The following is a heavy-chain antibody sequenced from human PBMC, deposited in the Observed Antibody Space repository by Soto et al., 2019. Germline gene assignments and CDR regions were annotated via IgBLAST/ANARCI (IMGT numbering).Heavy chain of an antibody. CDR1: GFSFGNYW. Sequence: GGSLRLSCAASGFSFGNYWMHWVRQVPGKGLEWVSRINRDGRSTSSADSVKGRFTISRDNAKSTLYLQMNSLRAEDTAVYYCARADESFEIYMDVWGIGTSVTVSS. CDR3: ARADESFEIYMDV. D-gene: IGHD3-16*01. V-gene: IGHV3-74*01. J-gene: IGHJ6*03. CDR2: INRDGRST.